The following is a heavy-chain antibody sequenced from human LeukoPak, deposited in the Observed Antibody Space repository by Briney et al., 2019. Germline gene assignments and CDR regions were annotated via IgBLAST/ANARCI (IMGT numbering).Heavy chain of an antibody. V-gene: IGHV4-39*07. CDR3: ARGDIVVVPAAKGSGYYYYYMDV. CDR1: GGSISSSSYY. CDR2: IYYSGST. J-gene: IGHJ6*03. Sequence: MPSETLSLTCTVSGGSISSSSYYWGWIRQPPGKGLEWIGSIYYSGSTYYNPSLKSRVTISVDTSKNQFSLKLSSVTAADTAVYYCARGDIVVVPAAKGSGYYYYYMDVWGKGTTVTISS. D-gene: IGHD2-2*01.